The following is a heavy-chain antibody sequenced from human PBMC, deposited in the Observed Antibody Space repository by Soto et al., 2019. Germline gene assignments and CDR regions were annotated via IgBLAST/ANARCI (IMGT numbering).Heavy chain of an antibody. D-gene: IGHD3-10*01. CDR2: ISHSGST. V-gene: IGHV4-59*01. CDR1: GGSISDDY. Sequence: PSETLSLTCTVSGGSISDDYLSWIRQPPGKGLEWIGHISHSGSTNYNPSLKSRVTISVDTSKRQFSLKLSSVTAADTAVYYCAREARGVISGMDVWGQGTTVTVSS. CDR3: AREARGVISGMDV. J-gene: IGHJ6*02.